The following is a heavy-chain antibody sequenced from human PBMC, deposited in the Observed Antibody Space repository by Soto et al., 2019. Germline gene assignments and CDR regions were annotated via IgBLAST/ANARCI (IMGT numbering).Heavy chain of an antibody. CDR2: IIPIFGTA. CDR3: ASGYYYDSSGPQNPFGY. D-gene: IGHD3-22*01. V-gene: IGHV1-69*13. CDR1: GGTFSSYA. J-gene: IGHJ4*02. Sequence: SVKVSCKASGGTFSSYAISWVRQAPGQGLEWMGGIIPIFGTANYAQKFQGRVTITADESTSTAYMELSSLRSEDTAVYYCASGYYYDSSGPQNPFGYWGQGTLVTVSS.